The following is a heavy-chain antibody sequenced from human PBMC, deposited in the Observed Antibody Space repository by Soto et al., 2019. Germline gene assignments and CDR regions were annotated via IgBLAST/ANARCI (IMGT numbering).Heavy chain of an antibody. Sequence: ETLSLTCTVSDDSFRGAEYYWSWIRQPLGKGPEWIGYTYYNGDTKYNPALRSRVTMSEDTSKNQFSLRLSSVTAADTAVYFCARGPAYIDGWRTFDLWGRGILVTVS. CDR3: ARGPAYIDGWRTFDL. CDR2: TYYNGDT. CDR1: DDSFRGAEYY. D-gene: IGHD6-19*01. J-gene: IGHJ4*02. V-gene: IGHV4-61*08.